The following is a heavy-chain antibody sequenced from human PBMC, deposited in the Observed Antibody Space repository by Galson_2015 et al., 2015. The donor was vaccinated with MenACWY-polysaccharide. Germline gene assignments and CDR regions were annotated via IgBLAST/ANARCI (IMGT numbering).Heavy chain of an antibody. CDR3: ARVEKYSGSYYILH. J-gene: IGHJ4*02. Sequence: SVKVSCKASGYKFTSYDINWVRQATGQGLEWMGWMNPNSGNTGYAQKFQGRVTMTSNSAMTTAYMELSSLRSEDTAVYYCARVEKYSGSYYILHWGQGTLVTVSS. CDR2: MNPNSGNT. CDR1: GYKFTSYD. V-gene: IGHV1-8*01. D-gene: IGHD1-26*01.